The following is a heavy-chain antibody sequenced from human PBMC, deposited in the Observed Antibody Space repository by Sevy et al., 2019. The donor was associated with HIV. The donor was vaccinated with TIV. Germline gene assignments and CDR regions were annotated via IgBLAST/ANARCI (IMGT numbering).Heavy chain of an antibody. Sequence: GGSLRLSCAASGFTFSSYWMSWVRQAPGKGLECVANIKQDGSEKYYVDSVKGRFTISRDNAKNSLYLQMNSLRAEDTGVDYCARESSYDYVWGSYRRYGYYFDYWGQGTLVTVSS. CDR1: GFTFSSYW. CDR2: IKQDGSEK. CDR3: ARESSYDYVWGSYRRYGYYFDY. V-gene: IGHV3-7*03. D-gene: IGHD3-16*02. J-gene: IGHJ4*02.